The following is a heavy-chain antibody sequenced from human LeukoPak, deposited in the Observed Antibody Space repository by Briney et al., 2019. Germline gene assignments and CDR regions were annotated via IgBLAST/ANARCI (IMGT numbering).Heavy chain of an antibody. CDR1: GGSFSGYY. Sequence: SETLSLTCAVYGGSFSGYYWSWIRQPPGKRLEWMGEINHSGSTNYNPSLKSRVTISVDTSKNQFSLKRSSVTAADTAVYYCARTNYYDSSGWDYWGQGTLVTVSS. D-gene: IGHD3-22*01. CDR2: INHSGST. V-gene: IGHV4-34*01. J-gene: IGHJ4*02. CDR3: ARTNYYDSSGWDY.